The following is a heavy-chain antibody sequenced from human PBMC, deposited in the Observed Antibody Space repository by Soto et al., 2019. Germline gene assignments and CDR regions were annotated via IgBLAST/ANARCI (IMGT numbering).Heavy chain of an antibody. CDR1: GDNVSTNSAA. CDR3: ARGPFQEGSGMVWFAP. V-gene: IGHV6-1*01. J-gene: IGHJ5*02. Sequence: HLQQSGPGLVKPSQTLSLTCAIYGDNVSTNSAAWNWIRQSPSRGLEWLGRTYYRSRWFSNYVVSVKSRVSIKADTSKNLFSLELNSVTPEDTAVYYCARGPFQEGSGMVWFAPWGQGTPVIVSS. D-gene: IGHD3-10*01. CDR2: TYYRSRWFS.